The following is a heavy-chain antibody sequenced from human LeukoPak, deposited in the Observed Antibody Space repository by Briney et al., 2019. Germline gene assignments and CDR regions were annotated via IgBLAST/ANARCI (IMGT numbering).Heavy chain of an antibody. V-gene: IGHV4-34*01. J-gene: IGHJ6*02. Sequence: TSETLSLTCAVYGGSFSGYYWNLIRQPPGKGLEWIGEIDHTGNTTYNPSLTSRVTMSVDTSTNQFSLRLISVTAADTAVYYCARGRGYYDSSGYTFHFYFGLDVWGQGTTVTVSS. D-gene: IGHD3-22*01. CDR3: ARGRGYYDSSGYTFHFYFGLDV. CDR2: IDHTGNT. CDR1: GGSFSGYY.